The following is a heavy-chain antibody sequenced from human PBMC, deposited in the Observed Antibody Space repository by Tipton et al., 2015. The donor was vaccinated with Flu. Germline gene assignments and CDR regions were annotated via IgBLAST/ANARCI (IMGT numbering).Heavy chain of an antibody. J-gene: IGHJ4*02. V-gene: IGHV4-4*07. CDR3: ARDPVGYYDSSAYYIFDY. CDR1: GGSISTYY. D-gene: IGHD3-22*01. Sequence: TLSLTCTVSGGSISTYYWDWIRQPAGKGLEWIGRIYISGFTNYNPSLESRVTMSADTSKAQLSLKLTSVTAADTAVYWCARDPVGYYDSSAYYIFDYWGPGNAGHRLL. CDR2: IYISGFT.